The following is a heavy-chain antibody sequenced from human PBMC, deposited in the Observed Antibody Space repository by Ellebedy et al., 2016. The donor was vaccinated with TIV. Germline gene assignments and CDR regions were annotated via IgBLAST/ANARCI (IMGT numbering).Heavy chain of an antibody. Sequence: ASVKVSCKASGYTFTDYYMHWVRQAPGQGLEWMGWINPNSGGTNYAQKFQGWVPMTRDTSINTAYMELRRLRSDDTAVYYCARDGAGTTVFDYWGQGTLVTVSS. D-gene: IGHD4-17*01. CDR2: INPNSGGT. V-gene: IGHV1-2*04. CDR1: GYTFTDYY. J-gene: IGHJ4*02. CDR3: ARDGAGTTVFDY.